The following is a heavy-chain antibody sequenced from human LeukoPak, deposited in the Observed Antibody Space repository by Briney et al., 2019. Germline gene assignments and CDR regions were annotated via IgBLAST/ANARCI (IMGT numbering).Heavy chain of an antibody. J-gene: IGHJ6*02. Sequence: PSETLSLTFTVSGGSISSSSYYWGWIRQPPGKGLEWIGSIYYSGSTYYNPSLKSRVTISVDTSKNQFSLKLSSVTAADTAVYYCARDAYYYGSGHMDVWGQGTTVTVSS. CDR1: GGSISSSSYY. CDR2: IYYSGST. CDR3: ARDAYYYGSGHMDV. V-gene: IGHV4-39*07. D-gene: IGHD3-10*01.